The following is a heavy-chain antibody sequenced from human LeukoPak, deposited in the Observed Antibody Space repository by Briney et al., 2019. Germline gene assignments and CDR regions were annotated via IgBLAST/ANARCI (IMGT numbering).Heavy chain of an antibody. CDR3: ARPTVTTLPNYYGLDV. V-gene: IGHV1-2*02. CDR1: GYTFTGYY. D-gene: IGHD4-17*01. Sequence: ASVKVSCKASGYTFTGYYMHWVRQAPGQGLEWMGWINPNSGDTNYAQKFQGRVTMTRDTSISTAYMELNRLRSDDTAVYYCARPTVTTLPNYYGLDVWGQGATVTVSS. CDR2: INPNSGDT. J-gene: IGHJ6*02.